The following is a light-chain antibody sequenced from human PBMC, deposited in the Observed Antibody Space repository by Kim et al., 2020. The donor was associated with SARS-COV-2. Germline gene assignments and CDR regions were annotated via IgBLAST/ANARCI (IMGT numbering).Light chain of an antibody. Sequence: ELTQPPSASGTPGQRVTVSCSGSSSNIGKNSVYWYYQLPGTAPKLLMYRNDQRPSGVPDRFSGSKSGTSSSLAISGLRPEDEADYYCAAWDDGLSGPVFGGGTQLTVL. CDR3: AAWDDGLSGPV. V-gene: IGLV1-47*01. CDR2: RND. CDR1: SSNIGKNS. J-gene: IGLJ2*01.